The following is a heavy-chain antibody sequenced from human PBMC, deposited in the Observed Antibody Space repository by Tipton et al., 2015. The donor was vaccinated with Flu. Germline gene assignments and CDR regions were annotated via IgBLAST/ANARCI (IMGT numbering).Heavy chain of an antibody. CDR2: IYTSGST. Sequence: TLSLTCTVSGGSSSSYYWSWIRQPAGKGLEWIGRIYTSGSTNYNPSLKSRVTMSVDTSKNQFSLKLSSVTAADTAVYYCARVYYGSGPMGYYYGMDVWGQGTTVTVSS. CDR1: GGSSSSYY. J-gene: IGHJ6*02. V-gene: IGHV4-4*07. CDR3: ARVYYGSGPMGYYYGMDV. D-gene: IGHD3-10*01.